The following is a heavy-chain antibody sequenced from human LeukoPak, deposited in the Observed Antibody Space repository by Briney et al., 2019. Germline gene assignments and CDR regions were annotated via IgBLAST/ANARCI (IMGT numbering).Heavy chain of an antibody. D-gene: IGHD3-16*01. CDR1: GFTFSSNS. CDR3: ARGGAY. CDR2: IKQDGSEK. V-gene: IGHV3-7*01. Sequence: GGSLRLSCAASGFTFSSNSMNWVRQAPGKGLEWVANIKQDGSEKYYVDSVKGRFTTSRDNAKNSLYLQMNSLRAEDTAVYYCARGGAYWGQGTLVTVSS. J-gene: IGHJ4*02.